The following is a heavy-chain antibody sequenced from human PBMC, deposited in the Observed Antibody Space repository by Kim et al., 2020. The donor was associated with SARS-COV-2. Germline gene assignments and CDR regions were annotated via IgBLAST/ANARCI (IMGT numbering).Heavy chain of an antibody. CDR3: AREGGSVVTPDF. CDR2: INYSGRT. J-gene: IGHJ4*02. Sequence: SETLSLTCSVSGFSLSSGGSYWSWIRQTPGKGLEWMGYINYSGRTFYNPSLNRRVSISLDRSKNSFSLKLTSMSAADTGVDYCAREGGSVVTPDFWGQGT. V-gene: IGHV4-30-4*01. D-gene: IGHD2-21*02. CDR1: GFSLSSGGSY.